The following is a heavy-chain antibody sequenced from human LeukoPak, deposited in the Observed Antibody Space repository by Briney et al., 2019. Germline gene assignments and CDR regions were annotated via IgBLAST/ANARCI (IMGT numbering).Heavy chain of an antibody. CDR3: ARLYPDHDAFDI. V-gene: IGHV4-59*08. J-gene: IGHJ3*02. CDR1: GGSISSYY. D-gene: IGHD1-14*01. Sequence: PSETLSLTCSVSGGSISSYYWSWIRQPPGKGLEWIGYIYHSGTTDYNPSLKSRVSISVDTSKNQFSLQLSSVTAADTAVFYCARLYPDHDAFDIWGPGTMVTVSS. CDR2: IYHSGTT.